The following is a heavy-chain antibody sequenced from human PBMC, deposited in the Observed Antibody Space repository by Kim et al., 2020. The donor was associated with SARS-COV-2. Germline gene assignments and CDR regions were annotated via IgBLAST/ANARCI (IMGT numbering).Heavy chain of an antibody. J-gene: IGHJ5*02. CDR1: GGSISSYY. Sequence: SETLSLTCTVSGGSISSYYWSWIRQPPGKGLEWIGYIYYSGSTNYNPSLKSRVTISVDTSKNQFSLKLSSVTAADTAVYYCARVLYYYGSGSPAWANWFDPWGQGTLVTVSS. D-gene: IGHD3-10*01. CDR2: IYYSGST. CDR3: ARVLYYYGSGSPAWANWFDP. V-gene: IGHV4-59*01.